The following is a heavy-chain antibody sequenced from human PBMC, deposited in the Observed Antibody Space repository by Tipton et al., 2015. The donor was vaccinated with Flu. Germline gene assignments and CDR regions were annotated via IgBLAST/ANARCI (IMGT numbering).Heavy chain of an antibody. CDR3: ARVLSSEYYYGMDV. Sequence: SLRLSCAASGFTVTSSYMSWVRQAPGKGLEWVSVIYGGGTTDYADSVKGRFTISRDKSKNTVFLQMNTLRAEDTAVYYCARVLSSEYYYGMDVWGQGTTVTVSS. D-gene: IGHD3-16*02. V-gene: IGHV3-53*01. CDR2: IYGGGTT. J-gene: IGHJ6*02. CDR1: GFTVTSSY.